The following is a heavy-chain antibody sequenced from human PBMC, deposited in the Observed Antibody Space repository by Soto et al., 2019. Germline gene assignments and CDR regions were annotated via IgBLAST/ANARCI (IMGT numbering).Heavy chain of an antibody. CDR3: AREGYCSSTSCFRHYYYGMDV. J-gene: IGHJ6*01. CDR1: GGTFSSYA. D-gene: IGHD2-2*01. V-gene: IGHV1-69*01. CDR2: IIPIFGTA. Sequence: QGQLVQSGAEVNKPGSSVKVSCKASGGTFSSYAISWVRQAPGQGLEWMGGIIPIFGTANDAQKFQGRVTITADESTSTGYMELSRLRYGDTAVYYCAREGYCSSTSCFRHYYYGMDVW.